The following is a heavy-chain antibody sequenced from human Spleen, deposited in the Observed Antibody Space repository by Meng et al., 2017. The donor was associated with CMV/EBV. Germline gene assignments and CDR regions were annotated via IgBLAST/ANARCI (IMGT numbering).Heavy chain of an antibody. CDR2: ISSSGTTI. Sequence: FTFSDYYMTWIRQAPRKGLEWLSYISSSGTTIHYADSVRGRFTVSRDNAKTSLYLEMNSLRADDTAVYYCARISDSGGYYLGGSDSWGQGALVTVSS. J-gene: IGHJ4*02. D-gene: IGHD3-22*01. CDR1: FTFSDYY. V-gene: IGHV3-11*01. CDR3: ARISDSGGYYLGGSDS.